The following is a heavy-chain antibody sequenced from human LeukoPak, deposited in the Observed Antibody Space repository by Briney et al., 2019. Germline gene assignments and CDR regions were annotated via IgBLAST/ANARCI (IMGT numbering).Heavy chain of an antibody. CDR3: ASTVQLWFGEPYFDY. D-gene: IGHD3-10*01. Sequence: SETLSLTCTVSGGSISSYYWSWIRQPPGKGLEWIGYIYYSGSTNYNPSLKSRVTISVDTSKNQFSLKLSSVTAADTAVYYCASTVQLWFGEPYFDYWGQGTLVTVSS. J-gene: IGHJ4*02. CDR1: GGSISSYY. V-gene: IGHV4-59*12. CDR2: IYYSGST.